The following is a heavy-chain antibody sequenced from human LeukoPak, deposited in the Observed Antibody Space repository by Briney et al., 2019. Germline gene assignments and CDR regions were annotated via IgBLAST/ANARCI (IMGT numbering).Heavy chain of an antibody. Sequence: SETLSLTCTVSGASISNYYWGWVRQPPGKGLEWVGYIYYSGSTNYNPSLKIRVTISLDTSKNQFSLNLTSVTAADTAVYYCAKTARLRYFEYWGQGTLVTVSS. J-gene: IGHJ4*02. V-gene: IGHV4-59*03. CDR2: IYYSGST. CDR3: AKTARLRYFEY. D-gene: IGHD3-9*01. CDR1: GASISNYY.